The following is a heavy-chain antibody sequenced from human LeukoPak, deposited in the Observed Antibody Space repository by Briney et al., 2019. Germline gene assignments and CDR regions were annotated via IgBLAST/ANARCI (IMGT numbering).Heavy chain of an antibody. Sequence: PSETLSLTCTAAGGSISSYYWSWIRLPAGKGLEWIGRIYSSGSTNYHPSLQSRVSMSVDTSRNQFSLQLSSVTAADTAVYYCARGSSGSLPFDYWGQGTLVTVSS. D-gene: IGHD3-22*01. V-gene: IGHV4-4*07. J-gene: IGHJ4*02. CDR2: IYSSGST. CDR1: GGSISSYY. CDR3: ARGSSGSLPFDY.